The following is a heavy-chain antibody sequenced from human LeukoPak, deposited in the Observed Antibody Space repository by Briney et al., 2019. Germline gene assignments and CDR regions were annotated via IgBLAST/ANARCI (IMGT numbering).Heavy chain of an antibody. CDR3: ARDRGYGDYFDAFDI. V-gene: IGHV4-4*07. J-gene: IGHJ3*02. D-gene: IGHD4-17*01. Sequence: SETLSLTCTVSGGSISSYYWNWVRQPAGKGLEWIGQIYTSGSTNYNPSLKSRVTMSVDTSKKQFSLKLTSVTAADTAAYYCARDRGYGDYFDAFDIWGQGTMVTVSS. CDR1: GGSISSYY. CDR2: IYTSGST.